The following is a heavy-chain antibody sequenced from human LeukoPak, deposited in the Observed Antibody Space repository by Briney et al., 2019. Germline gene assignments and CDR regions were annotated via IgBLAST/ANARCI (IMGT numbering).Heavy chain of an antibody. CDR2: INHSGST. CDR1: GGSFSGYY. Sequence: SSETLSLTCAVYGGSFSGYYWSWIRQPPGKGLEWIGEINHSGSTNYNPSLKSRVTISVDTSKNQFSLKLSSVTAADTAVYYCARHPYYYDSSGYYPYYFDYWGQGTLVTVSS. J-gene: IGHJ4*02. D-gene: IGHD3-22*01. V-gene: IGHV4-34*01. CDR3: ARHPYYYDSSGYYPYYFDY.